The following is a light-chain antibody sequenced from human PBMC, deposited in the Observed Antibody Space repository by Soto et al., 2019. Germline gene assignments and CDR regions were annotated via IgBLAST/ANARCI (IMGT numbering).Light chain of an antibody. CDR1: QSLLYNDTYNY. J-gene: IGKJ5*01. CDR2: EVS. CDR3: MQSTQLPPT. V-gene: IGKV2D-29*02. Sequence: EIVMTQSPLTLPVTPGEPASIPCRSSQSLLYNDTYNYLDWYLQKPGQSPQLLIYEVSTRVSGVPDRFSGSGSGTDFTLEISRVETDDVGIYYCMQSTQLPPTFGQGTRLEIK.